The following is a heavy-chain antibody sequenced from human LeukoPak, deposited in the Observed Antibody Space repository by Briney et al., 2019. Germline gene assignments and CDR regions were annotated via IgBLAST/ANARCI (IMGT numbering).Heavy chain of an antibody. J-gene: IGHJ4*02. D-gene: IGHD3-22*01. CDR2: ISGSGGST. V-gene: IGHV3-23*01. CDR3: AKSSYYDSSGYYREYYFDY. CDR1: GFTFSSYA. Sequence: GGSLRLSCAASGFTFSSYAMSWVRQAPGKGLEWVSAISGSGGSTYYADSVKGRFTVSRDNSKSTLYLQMNSLRAEDTAVYYCAKSSYYDSSGYYREYYFDYWGQGTLVTVSS.